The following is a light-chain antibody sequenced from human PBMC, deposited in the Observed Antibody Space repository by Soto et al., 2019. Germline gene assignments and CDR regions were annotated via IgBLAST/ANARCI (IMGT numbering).Light chain of an antibody. V-gene: IGLV2-23*02. CDR3: CSYAGSSSTWV. CDR2: EVS. Sequence: QSVLTQPASVSGSPGQSITISCTGTSSDVGNYNLVSWYQQHPDKAPKLMIHEVSKRPSGVSNRFSGSKSGNTASLTISGLQAEDEAAYYCCSYAGSSSTWVFGGGTKLTVL. J-gene: IGLJ3*02. CDR1: SSDVGNYNL.